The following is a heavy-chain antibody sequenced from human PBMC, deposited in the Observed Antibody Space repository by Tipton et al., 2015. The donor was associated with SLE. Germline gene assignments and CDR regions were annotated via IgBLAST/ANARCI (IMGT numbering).Heavy chain of an antibody. CDR1: GGSISSYY. CDR3: ARRLRRGGAFDI. V-gene: IGHV4-59*01. CDR2: IYYSGST. D-gene: IGHD4-17*01. J-gene: IGHJ3*02. Sequence: LRLSCTVSGGSISSYYWSWIRQPPGKGLEWIGYIYYSGSTNYNPSLKSRVTIPVDTSKNQFSLKLSSVTAADTAVYYCARRLRRGGAFDIWGQGTMVTVSS.